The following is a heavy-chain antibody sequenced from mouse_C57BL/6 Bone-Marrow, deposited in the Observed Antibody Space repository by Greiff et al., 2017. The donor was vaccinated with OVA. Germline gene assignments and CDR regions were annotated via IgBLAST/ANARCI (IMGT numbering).Heavy chain of an antibody. V-gene: IGHV5-9*01. CDR2: ISGGGGNT. CDR1: GFTFSSYT. CDR3: ARQPYYFYWYFDV. D-gene: IGHD2-10*01. J-gene: IGHJ1*03. Sequence: EVKLMESGGGLVKPGGSLKLSCAASGFTFSSYTMSWVRQTPEKRLEWVATISGGGGNTYYPDSVKGRFTISRDNAKNTLYLQMSSLRSEDTALYYCARQPYYFYWYFDVWGTGTTVTVSS.